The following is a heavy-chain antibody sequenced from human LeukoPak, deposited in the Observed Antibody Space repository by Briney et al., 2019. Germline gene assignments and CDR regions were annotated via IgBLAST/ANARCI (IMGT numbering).Heavy chain of an antibody. CDR2: INHSGST. J-gene: IGHJ4*02. CDR1: GFTFSDYY. D-gene: IGHD3-10*01. CDR3: ARDLYGSGSYYNPLDY. Sequence: PGGSLRLSCAASGFTFSDYYMSWIRQAPGKGLEWIGEINHSGSTNYNPSLKSRVTISVDTSKNQFSLKLSSVTAADTAVYYCARDLYGSGSYYNPLDYWGQGTLVTVSS. V-gene: IGHV4-34*01.